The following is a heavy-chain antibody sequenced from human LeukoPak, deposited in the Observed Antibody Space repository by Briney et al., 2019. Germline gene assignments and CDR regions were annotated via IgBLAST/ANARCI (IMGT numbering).Heavy chain of an antibody. D-gene: IGHD3-10*01. CDR3: AKSLSGRNYYYLGMDV. CDR2: ISPYNGNT. J-gene: IGHJ6*02. CDR1: GYDFTSVG. V-gene: IGHV1-18*01. Sequence: GASVKVSFKASGYDFTSVGITWVRRAPGQGLEWMGWISPYNGNTRDAQKFQGRVAMTTDTSTTTAYMELRGLRFNDTAVYYCAKSLSGRNYYYLGMDVWGQGTTVTVSS.